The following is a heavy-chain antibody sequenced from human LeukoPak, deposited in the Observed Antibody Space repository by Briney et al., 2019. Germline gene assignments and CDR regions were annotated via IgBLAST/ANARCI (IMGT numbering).Heavy chain of an antibody. CDR3: ARAKKGGYCSGGSCYWDWDYYYYGMDV. CDR2: IISSSSII. Sequence: VGSLRLSCAASGFTFSSYSMNWVRQAPGKGLEWVSYIISSSSIIYYADSVKGRFTISRDNAKNSLYLQMNSLRDEDTAVYYCARAKKGGYCSGGSCYWDWDYYYYGMDVWGQGTTVTVSS. D-gene: IGHD2-15*01. V-gene: IGHV3-48*02. J-gene: IGHJ6*02. CDR1: GFTFSSYS.